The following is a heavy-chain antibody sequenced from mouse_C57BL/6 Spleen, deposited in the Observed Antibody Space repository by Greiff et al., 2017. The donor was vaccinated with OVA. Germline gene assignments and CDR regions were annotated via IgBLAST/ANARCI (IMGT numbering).Heavy chain of an antibody. D-gene: IGHD2-1*01. V-gene: IGHV1-80*01. CDR2: IYPGDGDT. CDR1: GYAFSSYW. J-gene: IGHJ3*01. CDR3: ARGRYYGNYTWFAY. Sequence: VKLQQSGAELVKPGASVKISCKASGYAFSSYWMNWVKQRPGKGLEWIGQIYPGDGDTNYNGKFKGKATLTADKSSSTAYMQLSSLTSEDSAVYFCARGRYYGNYTWFAYWGQGTLVTVSA.